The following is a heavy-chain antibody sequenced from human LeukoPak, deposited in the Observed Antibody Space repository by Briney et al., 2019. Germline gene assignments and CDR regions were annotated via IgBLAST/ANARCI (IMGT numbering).Heavy chain of an antibody. J-gene: IGHJ5*02. V-gene: IGHV4-34*01. D-gene: IGHD2-2*01. Sequence: SETLSLTCAVYGGSLSGYYWGWIRQPPGKGLEWIGGIYYSGSTYYNPSLKSRVTISVDTSKNQFSLKLSSVTAADTAVYYCARDRDIVVVPAAKQIFFDPWGQGTLVTVSS. CDR3: ARDRDIVVVPAAKQIFFDP. CDR1: GGSLSGYY. CDR2: IYYSGST.